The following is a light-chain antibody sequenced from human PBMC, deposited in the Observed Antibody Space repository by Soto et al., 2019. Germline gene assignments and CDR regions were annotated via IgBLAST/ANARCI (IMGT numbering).Light chain of an antibody. CDR1: SGDVGRYSH. J-gene: IGLJ1*01. CDR2: EVT. Sequence: QSVLTQPASVSAYPAQSITLSCTGTSGDVGRYSHVSWYQQLPGKTPKLMIYEVTKRPSGASNLFSGSKSGHTASLTISGLQAEDEAEYSCCSYAGDDTFFLCGSGTKVTVL. CDR3: CSYAGDDTFFL. V-gene: IGLV2-23*02.